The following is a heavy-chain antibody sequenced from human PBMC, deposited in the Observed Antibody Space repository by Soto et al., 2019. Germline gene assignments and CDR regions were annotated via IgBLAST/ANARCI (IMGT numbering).Heavy chain of an antibody. CDR2: ISYDGSNK. J-gene: IGHJ4*02. V-gene: IGHV3-30-3*01. Sequence: QVQLVESGGGVVQPGRSLRLSCAASGFTISSYAMHWVRQAPGKGLEWVAVISYDGSNKYYADSVKGRFTISRDNSKNTLYLQMNSLRAEDTAVYYCARDGAYYDFWGTDYWGQGTLVTVSS. CDR3: ARDGAYYDFWGTDY. CDR1: GFTISSYA. D-gene: IGHD3-3*01.